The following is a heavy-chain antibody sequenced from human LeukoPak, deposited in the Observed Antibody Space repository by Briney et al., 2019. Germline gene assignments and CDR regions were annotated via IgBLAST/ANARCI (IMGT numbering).Heavy chain of an antibody. Sequence: ASVKVSCKASGYTFTSYGISWVRQAPGQGLEWMGWINPNSGGTNYAQKFQGRVTMTRDTSISTAYMELSRLRSDDTAVYYCARVDCSSTSCYSSPPRGSLDYWGQGTLVTVSS. CDR2: INPNSGGT. V-gene: IGHV1-2*02. CDR3: ARVDCSSTSCYSSPPRGSLDY. D-gene: IGHD2-2*01. CDR1: GYTFTSYG. J-gene: IGHJ4*02.